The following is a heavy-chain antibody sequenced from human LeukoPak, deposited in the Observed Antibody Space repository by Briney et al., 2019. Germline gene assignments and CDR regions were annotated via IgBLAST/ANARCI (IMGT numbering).Heavy chain of an antibody. Sequence: PGGSLRLSCAASGFTVSSNYMSWVRQAPGKGLEWVSVIYRGGSTYYADSVKGRFTISRDNSKNTLYLQMNSLRAEDTAVYYCARGIPAAMLHFQHWGQGTLVTVSS. CDR3: ARGIPAAMLHFQH. CDR1: GFTVSSNY. D-gene: IGHD2-2*01. CDR2: IYRGGST. J-gene: IGHJ1*01. V-gene: IGHV3-66*01.